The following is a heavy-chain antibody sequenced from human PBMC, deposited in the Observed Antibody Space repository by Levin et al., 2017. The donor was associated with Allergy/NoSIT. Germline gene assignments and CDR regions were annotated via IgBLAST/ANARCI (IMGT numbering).Heavy chain of an antibody. Sequence: GGSLRLSCAASGFTFSDYWMTWVRQAPGKGLEWVANINKDGSQKYYVDSVKGRFTISRDNAKNSLNLQMHSLRVEDTAVYFCASGFGLGRDLDFHDALDFWGQGTMVTVSS. CDR3: ASGFGLGRDLDFHDALDF. J-gene: IGHJ3*01. V-gene: IGHV3-7*01. CDR1: GFTFSDYW. D-gene: IGHD3/OR15-3a*01. CDR2: INKDGSQK.